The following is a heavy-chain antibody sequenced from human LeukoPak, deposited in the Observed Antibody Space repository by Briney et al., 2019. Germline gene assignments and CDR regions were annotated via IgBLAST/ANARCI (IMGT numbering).Heavy chain of an antibody. V-gene: IGHV1-69*13. Sequence: ASVKVSCKASGGTFSSYAISWVRQAPGQGLEWMGGIVPILGTANYAQKFQGRVTITADDSTGTAYMELTSLRSADTAVYYCARSQGYSYGSSYWGQGPLVTVSS. CDR1: GGTFSSYA. D-gene: IGHD5-18*01. J-gene: IGHJ4*02. CDR3: ARSQGYSYGSSY. CDR2: IVPILGTA.